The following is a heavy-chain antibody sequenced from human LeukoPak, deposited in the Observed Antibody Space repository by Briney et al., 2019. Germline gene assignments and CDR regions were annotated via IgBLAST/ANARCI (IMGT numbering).Heavy chain of an antibody. CDR2: TKNKVNSYTT. D-gene: IGHD6-6*01. CDR3: ASSIAARLGIYYMDV. CDR1: GLTFSDHN. V-gene: IGHV3-72*01. Sequence: GGSLRLSCAASGLTFSDHNMDWVRQAPGKGLEWVGRTKNKVNSYTTEYAASVKGRFTISRDDSEKSVYLQMNSLKTEDTAVYYCASSIAARLGIYYMDVWGKGTTVTVSS. J-gene: IGHJ6*03.